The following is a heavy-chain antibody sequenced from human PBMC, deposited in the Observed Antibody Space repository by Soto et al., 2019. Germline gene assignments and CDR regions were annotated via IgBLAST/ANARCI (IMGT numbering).Heavy chain of an antibody. Sequence: QVQLQESGPGLVKPSETLTLTCTVSGGSVSSGGYYWSWIRQPPGKGLEWLGYIYNSGSTDYNPSPRSRATISVDTSKTPFSLNLSSVTAADTAMYYCARGPRRWGMDVWGQGTTVTVSS. CDR1: GGSVSSGGYY. CDR3: ARGPRRWGMDV. CDR2: IYNSGST. V-gene: IGHV4-61*08. J-gene: IGHJ6*02. D-gene: IGHD6-13*01.